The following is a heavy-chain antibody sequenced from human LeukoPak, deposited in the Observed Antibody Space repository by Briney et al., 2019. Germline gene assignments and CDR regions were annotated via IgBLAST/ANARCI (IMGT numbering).Heavy chain of an antibody. Sequence: GGSLRLSCAASGFTFSSYSMNWVRQAPGKGLEWVSSISSSSSYIYYADSVKGRFTISRDNSKNTLYLQLNSLRPEDTAVFYCVRELYNYGMDVWGQGTTVTV. CDR3: VRELYNYGMDV. J-gene: IGHJ6*02. CDR2: ISSSSSYI. V-gene: IGHV3-21*01. CDR1: GFTFSSYS.